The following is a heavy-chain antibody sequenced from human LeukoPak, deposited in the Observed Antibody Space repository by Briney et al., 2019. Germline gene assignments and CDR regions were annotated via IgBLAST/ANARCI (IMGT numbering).Heavy chain of an antibody. D-gene: IGHD1-26*01. CDR1: GGSISSYY. CDR2: IYTTGST. V-gene: IGHV4-4*07. J-gene: IGHJ6*03. Sequence: PSETLSLTCTVSGGSISSYYWTWIRQPAGKGLEWIGRIYTTGSTNYNPSLNSRVTMPVDTSKNQVSLKLSSVTAADTALYYCARHRKSRGGSYPRHYFYYMDVWGTGTTVTVSS. CDR3: ARHRKSRGGSYPRHYFYYMDV.